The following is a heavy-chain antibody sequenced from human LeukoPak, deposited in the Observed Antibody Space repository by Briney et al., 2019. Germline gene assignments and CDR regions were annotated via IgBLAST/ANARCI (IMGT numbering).Heavy chain of an antibody. CDR3: AREEMATTDY. CDR1: GFTVSSNY. D-gene: IGHD5-24*01. V-gene: IGHV3-66*01. Sequence: GGSLRLSCAASGFTVSSNYMSWVRQALGKGLEWVSVIYSGGSTYYADSVKGRFTISRDNSKNTLYLQMNSLRAEDTAVYYCAREEMATTDYWGQGTLVTVSS. CDR2: IYSGGST. J-gene: IGHJ4*02.